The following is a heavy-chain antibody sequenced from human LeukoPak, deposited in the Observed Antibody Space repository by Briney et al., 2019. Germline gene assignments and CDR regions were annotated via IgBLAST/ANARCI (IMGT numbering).Heavy chain of an antibody. J-gene: IGHJ4*02. CDR2: IYYSGST. Sequence: SETLSLTCTVSGGSISSSSYYWGWIRQPPGKGLEWIGSIYYSGSTYYNPSLKSRVTISVDTSKNQFSLKLSSVTAADTAVYYCAKVPLIAAPTHFDYWGQGTLVTVSS. CDR1: GGSISSSSYY. D-gene: IGHD6-13*01. CDR3: AKVPLIAAPTHFDY. V-gene: IGHV4-39*07.